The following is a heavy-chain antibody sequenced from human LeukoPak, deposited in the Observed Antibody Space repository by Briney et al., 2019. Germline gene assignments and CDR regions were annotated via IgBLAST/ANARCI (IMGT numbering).Heavy chain of an antibody. Sequence: SETLSLTCTVSGGSISSSSYYWGWIRQPPGKGLEWIGSIYYSGSTYYNPSLKSRVTISVDTSKNQFSLKLSSVTAADTAVYYCARRIQLWLGPRAFDIWGQGTTVTVSS. CDR3: ARRIQLWLGPRAFDI. D-gene: IGHD5-18*01. V-gene: IGHV4-39*01. J-gene: IGHJ3*02. CDR2: IYYSGST. CDR1: GGSISSSSYY.